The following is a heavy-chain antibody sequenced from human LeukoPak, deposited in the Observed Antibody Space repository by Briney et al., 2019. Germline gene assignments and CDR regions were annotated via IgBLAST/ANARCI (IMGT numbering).Heavy chain of an antibody. CDR2: IHYSGST. CDR1: GGSTSSYY. Sequence: PSETLSLTCTVSGGSTSSYYWSWIRQSPGKGLEWIAYIHYSGSTNYNPSLKSRLTILVDTSKNQFSLKLSSVTAADTAVYYCARDSGSGWFYFDYWGQGTLVTVSS. V-gene: IGHV4-59*01. D-gene: IGHD6-19*01. J-gene: IGHJ4*02. CDR3: ARDSGSGWFYFDY.